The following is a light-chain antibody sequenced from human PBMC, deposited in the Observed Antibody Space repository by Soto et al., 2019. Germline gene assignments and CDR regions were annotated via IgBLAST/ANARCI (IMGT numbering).Light chain of an antibody. CDR1: QSISTY. CDR2: AAS. Sequence: DIQMTQSPSSLSASVGHRVTITCRASQSISTYLNWYQQKPAKAPKLLIYAASSLQSGVPSRFSGSGSGTDFTLTISSLQPEDFATYYCQQSYRTPRTFGQGTKVDIK. J-gene: IGKJ1*01. V-gene: IGKV1-39*01. CDR3: QQSYRTPRT.